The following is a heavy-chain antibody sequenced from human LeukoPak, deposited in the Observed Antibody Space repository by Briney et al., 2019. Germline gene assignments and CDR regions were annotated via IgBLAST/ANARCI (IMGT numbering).Heavy chain of an antibody. CDR2: ISGSGGST. J-gene: IGHJ4*02. CDR1: GFTFSNYA. V-gene: IGHV3-23*01. Sequence: PGGSLRLPCAASGFTFSNYAMSWVRQAPGKGLEWVSAISGSGGSTYYADSVKGRFTISRDNSRNTLYLQMNSLRAEDTAVYYCVRDLYHYESSEPYWGQGTLVTVSS. D-gene: IGHD3-22*01. CDR3: VRDLYHYESSEPY.